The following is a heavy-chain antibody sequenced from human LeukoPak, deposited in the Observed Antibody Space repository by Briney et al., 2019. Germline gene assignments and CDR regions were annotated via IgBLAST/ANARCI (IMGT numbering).Heavy chain of an antibody. V-gene: IGHV4-59*01. D-gene: IGHD2-15*01. CDR1: GGSISSYY. CDR2: IYYSGST. Sequence: SETLSLTCTVSGGSISSYYWSWIRQPPGKGLEWIGYIYYSGSTNYNPSLKSRVTISVDTSKNQFSLKLSSVTAADTAVYYCARGRTYFDYWGQGTLVTVSS. CDR3: ARGRTYFDY. J-gene: IGHJ4*02.